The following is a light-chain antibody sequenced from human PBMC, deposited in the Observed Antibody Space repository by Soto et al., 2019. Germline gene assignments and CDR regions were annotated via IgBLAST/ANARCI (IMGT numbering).Light chain of an antibody. Sequence: QSGLTQTPSVSGSPGQSITMSCTGSRSDVGGYNLVSWYQQHPGKAPKLLISDDNKRPSGVSDRFSGSKSGNTASLTISGLQAEDEGDYYCSSYAGRITLVFGGGTKLTVL. CDR1: RSDVGGYNL. J-gene: IGLJ2*01. V-gene: IGLV2-23*01. CDR2: DDN. CDR3: SSYAGRITLV.